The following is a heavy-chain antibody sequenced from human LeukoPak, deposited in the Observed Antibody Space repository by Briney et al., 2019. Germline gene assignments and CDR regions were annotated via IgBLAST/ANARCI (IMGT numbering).Heavy chain of an antibody. V-gene: IGHV1-3*01. D-gene: IGHD5/OR15-5a*01. CDR3: ARGRWSTTTASYYFDS. CDR2: INAGNGNT. CDR1: GYIFTGYA. J-gene: IGHJ4*02. Sequence: ASVKVSCKDSGYIFTGYAINWVRQAPGERLEWMGWINAGNGNTKYSQKFQGRVTITRDRSASTAYMELNSLRSEDTAVYYCARGRWSTTTASYYFDSWGQGSLVTVS.